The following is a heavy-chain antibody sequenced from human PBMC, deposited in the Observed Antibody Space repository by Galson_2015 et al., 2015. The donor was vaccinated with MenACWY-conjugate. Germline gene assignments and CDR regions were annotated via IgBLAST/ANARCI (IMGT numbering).Heavy chain of an antibody. V-gene: IGHV3-21*01. CDR1: GFTFSSYS. CDR3: ARDYLRMVRGWFDP. CDR2: ISSSSSYI. D-gene: IGHD3-10*01. Sequence: SLRLSCAASGFTFSSYSMNWVRQAPGKGLEWVSSISSSSSYIYYADSVKGRFTISRDNAKNSLYLQMNSLRAEDTAVYYCARDYLRMVRGWFDPWGQGTLVTVSS. J-gene: IGHJ5*02.